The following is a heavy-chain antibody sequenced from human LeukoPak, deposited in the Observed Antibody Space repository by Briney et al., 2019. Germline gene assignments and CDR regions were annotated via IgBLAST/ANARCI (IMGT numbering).Heavy chain of an antibody. J-gene: IGHJ4*02. Sequence: SETLSLTCTVSGGSISSYYWSWIRQPPGEGLEWIGYIYYSGSTYYNPSLKSRVTISVDRSKNQFSLKLSSVTAADTAVYYCARDHDGGNADWGQGTLVTVSS. CDR2: IYYSGST. CDR3: ARDHDGGNAD. CDR1: GGSISSYY. D-gene: IGHD2-15*01. V-gene: IGHV4-59*12.